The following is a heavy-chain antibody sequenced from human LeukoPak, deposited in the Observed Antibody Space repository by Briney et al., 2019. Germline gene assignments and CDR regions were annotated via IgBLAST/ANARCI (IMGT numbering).Heavy chain of an antibody. CDR1: GGSFSGYY. Sequence: SETLSLTCAIYGGSFSGYYWSWIRQPPGKGLEWIGEINHSGSTNYNPSLKSRVTISVDTSKNQFSLKLNSVTAADTAVYYCARGSRGGWSQDFDYWGQGTLVTVSS. J-gene: IGHJ4*02. D-gene: IGHD6-19*01. CDR3: ARGSRGGWSQDFDY. V-gene: IGHV4-34*01. CDR2: INHSGST.